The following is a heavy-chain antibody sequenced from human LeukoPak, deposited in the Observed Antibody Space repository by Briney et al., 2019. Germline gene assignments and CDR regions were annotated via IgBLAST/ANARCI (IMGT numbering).Heavy chain of an antibody. CDR2: ISYDGSNK. CDR1: GFTFSSYA. V-gene: IGHV3-30-3*01. J-gene: IGHJ6*02. D-gene: IGHD3-3*01. Sequence: GGSLRLSCAASGFTFSSYAIHWVRQAPGKGLEWVAVISYDGSNKYYADSVKGRFTISRDNSKNTLYLQMNSLRAEDTAVYYCARDGVSYYYYGMDVWGQGTRSPSP. CDR3: ARDGVSYYYYGMDV.